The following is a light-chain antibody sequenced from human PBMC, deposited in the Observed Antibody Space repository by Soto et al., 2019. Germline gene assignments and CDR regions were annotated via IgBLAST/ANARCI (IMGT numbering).Light chain of an antibody. Sequence: DIQMTQSPSTLSASVGDRVTITSRASQSISSWLAWYQQKPGKAPKRLIDKASSLESGVLSRFSGSGSGTEFTLTISSLQPDDFATYYCHQDNSYPGTFGQGTKVESK. CDR2: KAS. CDR3: HQDNSYPGT. J-gene: IGKJ1*01. V-gene: IGKV1-5*03. CDR1: QSISSW.